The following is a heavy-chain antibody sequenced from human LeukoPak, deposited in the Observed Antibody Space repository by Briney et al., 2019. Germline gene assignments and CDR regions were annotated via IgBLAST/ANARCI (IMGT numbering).Heavy chain of an antibody. CDR1: GFIFSSHV. D-gene: IGHD2-21*02. CDR2: IRYDGSRE. J-gene: IGHJ4*02. CDR3: AKDKDTAQEGLLDY. V-gene: IGHV3-30*02. Sequence: GGSLRLSCAASGFIFSSHVMYWVRQAPGKGLEWVAFIRYDGSRETYAASVKGRFTISRDKSKNTVYLQMSSLGVEDAAVYYCAKDKDTAQEGLLDYWGQGALVTVSS.